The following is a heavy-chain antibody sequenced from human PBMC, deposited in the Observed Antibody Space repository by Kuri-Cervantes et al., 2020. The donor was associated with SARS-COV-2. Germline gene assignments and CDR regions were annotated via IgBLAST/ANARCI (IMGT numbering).Heavy chain of an antibody. CDR3: VKGVHFYYYGMDV. CDR2: IASDGGGT. CDR1: GFIFDDYT. Sequence: GESLKISCAASGFIFDDYTMHWVRQAPGKALEWVALIASDGGGTFYADSVKGRFTISRDNSKDSLYLEMTSLRIKDTALYYCVKGVHFYYYGMDVWGQGTTVTVSS. V-gene: IGHV3-43*01. J-gene: IGHJ6*02.